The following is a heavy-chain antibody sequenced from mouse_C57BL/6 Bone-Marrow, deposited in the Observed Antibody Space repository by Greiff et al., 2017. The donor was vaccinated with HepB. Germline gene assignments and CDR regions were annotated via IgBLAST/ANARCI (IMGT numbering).Heavy chain of an antibody. J-gene: IGHJ3*01. D-gene: IGHD2-4*01. Sequence: EVMLVESGGGLVKPGGSLKLSCAASGFTFSSYAMSWVRQTPEKRLEWVATISDGGSYTYYPDNVKGRFTISRDNAKNNLYLQMSHLKSEDTAMYYCARDPWYDYDGAWFAYWGQGTLVTVSA. CDR2: ISDGGSYT. CDR1: GFTFSSYA. V-gene: IGHV5-4*01. CDR3: ARDPWYDYDGAWFAY.